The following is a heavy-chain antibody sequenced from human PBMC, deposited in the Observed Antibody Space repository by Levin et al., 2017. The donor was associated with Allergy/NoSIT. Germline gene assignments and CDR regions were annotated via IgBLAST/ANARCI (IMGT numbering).Heavy chain of an antibody. CDR3: ARDLRRHYYMDV. Sequence: GESLKISCKASGYTFTGYYMHWVRQAPGQGLEWMGRINPNSGGTNYAQKFQGRVTMTRDTSISTAYMELSRLRSDDTAVYYCARDLRRHYYMDVWGKGTTVTVSS. J-gene: IGHJ6*03. V-gene: IGHV1-2*06. CDR2: INPNSGGT. CDR1: GYTFTGYY.